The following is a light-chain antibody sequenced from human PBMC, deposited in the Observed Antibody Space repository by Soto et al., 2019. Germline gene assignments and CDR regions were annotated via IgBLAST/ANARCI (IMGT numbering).Light chain of an antibody. J-gene: IGKJ1*01. V-gene: IGKV3-20*01. CDR1: QSVSSYY. CDR3: QQCGSSPWT. Sequence: EIVLTQSPGTLSLSPGERATLSCRASQSVSSYYLAWYQQKPGQAPRLLIYAASSRATGIPDRFRGGGSGTDFTLTISRLEPEDFAVYYCQQCGSSPWTVGQGTKVEIK. CDR2: AAS.